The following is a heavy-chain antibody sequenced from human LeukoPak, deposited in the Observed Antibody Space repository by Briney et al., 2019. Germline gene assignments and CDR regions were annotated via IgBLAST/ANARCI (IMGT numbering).Heavy chain of an antibody. CDR3: ARDLGSSSWYEDY. Sequence: GGSLRLSCAASGFTFINAWMNWVRQAPGKGLEWVSYISSSGSTIYYADSVKGRFTISRDNAKNSLYLQMNSLRAEDTAVYYCARDLGSSSWYEDYWGQGTLVTVSS. V-gene: IGHV3-48*04. J-gene: IGHJ4*02. D-gene: IGHD6-13*01. CDR2: ISSSGSTI. CDR1: GFTFINAW.